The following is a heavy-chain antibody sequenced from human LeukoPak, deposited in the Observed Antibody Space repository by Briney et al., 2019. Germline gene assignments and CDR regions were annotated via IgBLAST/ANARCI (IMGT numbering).Heavy chain of an antibody. V-gene: IGHV4-61*01. CDR2: IYYSGST. CDR3: AREYDYVWGSYRSGFDP. CDR1: GCSISSSSYY. Sequence: SETLSLTCTVSGCSISSSSYYWGWIRQPPGKGLEWIGYIYYSGSTNYNPSLKSRVTISVDTSKNQFSLKLSSVTAADTAVYYCAREYDYVWGSYRSGFDPWGQGTLVTVSS. J-gene: IGHJ5*02. D-gene: IGHD3-16*02.